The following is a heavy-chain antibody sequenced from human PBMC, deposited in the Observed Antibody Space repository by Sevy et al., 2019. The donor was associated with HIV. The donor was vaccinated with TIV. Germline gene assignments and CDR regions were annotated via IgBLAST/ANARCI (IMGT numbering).Heavy chain of an antibody. Sequence: ASVKVSCKASGYTFTNYYIHWVRQAPGQGLEWMGIINPSGGSTSYAQKFQGRVTMTRDTSTSTLYMELSSLRFDDTAVYYCTRARGSGGWDAFHIWGQGTMVTVSS. CDR1: GYTFTNYY. D-gene: IGHD6-19*01. CDR2: INPSGGST. CDR3: TRARGSGGWDAFHI. J-gene: IGHJ3*02. V-gene: IGHV1-46*03.